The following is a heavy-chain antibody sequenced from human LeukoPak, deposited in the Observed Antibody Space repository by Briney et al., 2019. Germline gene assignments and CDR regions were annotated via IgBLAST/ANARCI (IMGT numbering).Heavy chain of an antibody. Sequence: SETLSLTCTVSGDSISNYYWSWIRQPPGKGPEWIGYIHYSGSTHYDPSLKSRVTISVDASKNQFSLKLSSVTAADTAVYYCARTTEGYCRGRSCYSYYYYMDVWGKGTTVTVSS. J-gene: IGHJ6*03. V-gene: IGHV4-59*01. D-gene: IGHD2-15*01. CDR3: ARTTEGYCRGRSCYSYYYYMDV. CDR2: IHYSGST. CDR1: GDSISNYY.